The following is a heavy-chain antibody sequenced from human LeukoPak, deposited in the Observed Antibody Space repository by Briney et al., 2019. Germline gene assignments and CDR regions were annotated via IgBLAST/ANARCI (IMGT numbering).Heavy chain of an antibody. CDR3: AKVVLGGDYCSFDY. J-gene: IGHJ4*02. V-gene: IGHV1-2*02. Sequence: GASVKVSCKASGYTFTGYYMHWVRQAPGQGLEWMGWINPNSGGTNYAQKFQGRVTMTRDTSISTAYMELSRLRSDDTAVYNCAKVVLGGDYCSFDYWGQGTLVTVSS. CDR1: GYTFTGYY. CDR2: INPNSGGT. D-gene: IGHD4-17*01.